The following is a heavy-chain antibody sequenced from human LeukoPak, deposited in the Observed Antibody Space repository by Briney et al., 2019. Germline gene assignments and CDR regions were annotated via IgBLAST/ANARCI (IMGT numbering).Heavy chain of an antibody. CDR2: INHSGST. CDR1: GGSFSGYY. CDR3: ARAKGYGDRYYFDY. V-gene: IGHV4-34*01. D-gene: IGHD4-17*01. J-gene: IGHJ4*02. Sequence: SETLSLTCAVYGGSFSGYYWSWIRQPPGKGLEWIGEINHSGSTNYNPSLKSRVTMSVDTSKNQFSLKLSSVTAADTAVYYCARAKGYGDRYYFDYWGQGTLVTVSS.